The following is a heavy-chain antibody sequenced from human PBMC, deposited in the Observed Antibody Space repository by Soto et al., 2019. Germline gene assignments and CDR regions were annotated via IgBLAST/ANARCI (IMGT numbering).Heavy chain of an antibody. D-gene: IGHD6-13*01. V-gene: IGHV4-34*01. CDR1: GGSFSGYY. J-gene: IGHJ1*01. CDR2: INHSGST. Sequence: XGTLALTCAVYGGSFSGYYWSWIRQPPGKGLEWIGEINHSGSTNYNPSLKSRVTISVDTSKNQFSLKLSSVTAADTAVYYCARVFPGQSGTVYSKSQRGKYFQHWGQGTLVTVSS. CDR3: ARVFPGQSGTVYSKSQRGKYFQH.